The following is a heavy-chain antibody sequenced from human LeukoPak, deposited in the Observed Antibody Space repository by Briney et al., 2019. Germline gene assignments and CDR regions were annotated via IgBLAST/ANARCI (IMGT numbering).Heavy chain of an antibody. V-gene: IGHV4-59*01. CDR3: ARGGEAYYYDSSGYYGAFDI. Sequence: SETLSLTCTVSGGSISSYYWSWIRQPPGKGLEWIGYIYYSGSTNYNPSLKSRVTISVDTCKNPFSPKLSSVTAADTAVYYCARGGEAYYYDSSGYYGAFDIWGQGTMVTVSS. J-gene: IGHJ3*02. D-gene: IGHD3-22*01. CDR2: IYYSGST. CDR1: GGSISSYY.